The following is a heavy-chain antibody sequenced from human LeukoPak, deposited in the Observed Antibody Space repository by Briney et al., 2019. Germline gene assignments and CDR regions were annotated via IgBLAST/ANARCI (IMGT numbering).Heavy chain of an antibody. Sequence: PGGSLRLSCAASGFTFSSYSMNWGRPAPGKGLEWGSSIMSSSSYIYYADSVKGRFTISRDNAKNSLYLQMNSLRAEDTAVYYCARDYSSSWYGDHYYGMDVWGQGTTVTVSS. D-gene: IGHD6-13*01. CDR3: ARDYSSSWYGDHYYGMDV. V-gene: IGHV3-21*01. J-gene: IGHJ6*02. CDR1: GFTFSSYS. CDR2: IMSSSSYI.